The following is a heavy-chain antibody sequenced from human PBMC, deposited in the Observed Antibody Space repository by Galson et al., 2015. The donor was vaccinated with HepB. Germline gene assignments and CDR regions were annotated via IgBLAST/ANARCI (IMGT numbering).Heavy chain of an antibody. CDR2: IRSKTDGGTE. CDR1: GFTFNYAW. CDR3: TTQNAFEM. V-gene: IGHV3-15*01. J-gene: IGHJ3*02. Sequence: SLRLSCAASGFTFNYAWMSWVRQAPGKGLEWVGRIRSKTDGGTEDYAAPVKGRVTISRDESRHTLYMQMSSLKTEDAAVYYWTTQNAFEMWGQGRMVIISP.